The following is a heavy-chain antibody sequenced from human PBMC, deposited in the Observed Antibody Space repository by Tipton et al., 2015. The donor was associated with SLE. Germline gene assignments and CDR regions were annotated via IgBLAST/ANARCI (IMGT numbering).Heavy chain of an antibody. D-gene: IGHD1-7*01. Sequence: GSLRLSCAVSGGSIISSSWWSWVRQPPGKGLEWIGDIYHSESPNYNPSLKSRVTISIDKSKNQFSLKLTSVTAADTAVYHCTRVPRYNWNYIADWGQGTLVSVSS. CDR2: IYHSESP. V-gene: IGHV4-4*02. CDR1: GGSIISSSW. CDR3: TRVPRYNWNYIAD. J-gene: IGHJ4*02.